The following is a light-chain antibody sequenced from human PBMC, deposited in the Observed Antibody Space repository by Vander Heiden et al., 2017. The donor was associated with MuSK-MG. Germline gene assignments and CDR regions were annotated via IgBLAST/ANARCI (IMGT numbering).Light chain of an antibody. J-gene: IGKJ1*01. V-gene: IGKV3-20*01. CDR3: QQYGSSPPWT. CDR1: QSISSDY. Sequence: EIVLTQSPGTLSLSPGERASLSCRASQSISSDYLAWYQQKSGQAPRLLIYGASSRATGIPDRFSGSGYGSDFTLTISGLEPEDFAVYYCQQYGSSPPWTFGQGTKVEIK. CDR2: GAS.